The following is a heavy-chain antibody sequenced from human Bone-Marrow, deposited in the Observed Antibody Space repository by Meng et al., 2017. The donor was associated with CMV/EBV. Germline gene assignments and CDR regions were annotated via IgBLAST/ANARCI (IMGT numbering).Heavy chain of an antibody. J-gene: IGHJ4*02. V-gene: IGHV3-21*01. CDR1: GFTFSSYT. D-gene: IGHD3-10*01. Sequence: GGSLRLSCAASGFTFSSYTMNWVRQAPGKGLEWVSSISRGSSYIYYADSVKGRFTISRDDAKNSLYLQMNSLRVEDTAVYFCARDDYYISGSPGDYWGQGVLVTVSS. CDR2: ISRGSSYI. CDR3: ARDDYYISGSPGDY.